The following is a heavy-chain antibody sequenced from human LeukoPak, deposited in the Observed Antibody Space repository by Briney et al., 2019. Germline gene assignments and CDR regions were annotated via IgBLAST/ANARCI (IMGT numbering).Heavy chain of an antibody. CDR2: INHSVST. CDR1: GGPFSGYY. J-gene: IGHJ4*02. Sequence: PSETLSLTFAVYGGPFSGYYWSWIRQPPGKGLEWIREINHSVSTNYNPSLKSRVTISVDTSKTQFSLKMSSVTAEDTAVYYCARTALGSIAALFDYWGQGTLVTVSS. CDR3: ARTALGSIAALFDY. D-gene: IGHD6-6*01. V-gene: IGHV4-34*01.